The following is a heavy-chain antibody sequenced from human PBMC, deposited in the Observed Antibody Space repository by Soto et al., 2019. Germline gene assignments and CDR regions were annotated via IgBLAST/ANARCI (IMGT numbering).Heavy chain of an antibody. V-gene: IGHV4-4*07. D-gene: IGHD4-17*01. Sequence: SETLSLTCTVSGDSVSKYYWNWIRQSAGKGLEWIGRIHSTRSPNYNPSLKSRVTMSVDTSKNQFSLKLNLTSVTAADTAVYYCARSQAYGDYANLDTWGQGTLVTVSS. CDR3: ARSQAYGDYANLDT. CDR1: GDSVSKYY. J-gene: IGHJ5*02. CDR2: IHSTRSP.